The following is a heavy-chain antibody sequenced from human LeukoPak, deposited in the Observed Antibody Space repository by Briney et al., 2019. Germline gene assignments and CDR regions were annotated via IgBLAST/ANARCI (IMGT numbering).Heavy chain of an antibody. CDR2: IYYSGST. CDR3: ASTSGYCSGGNYYSAFDY. CDR1: GGSVSTYY. J-gene: IGHJ4*02. Sequence: PSETQSLTCTVSGGSVSTYYWNWIRQPPGKGLEWIGYIYYSGSTNYNPSLKSRLTISVDTSNNQFSLKLSSVTAADTAVYYCASTSGYCSGGNYYSAFDYWAQGTLVTVSS. D-gene: IGHD2-15*01. V-gene: IGHV4-59*02.